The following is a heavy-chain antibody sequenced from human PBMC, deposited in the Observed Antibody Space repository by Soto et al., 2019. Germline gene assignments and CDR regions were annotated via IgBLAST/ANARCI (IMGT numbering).Heavy chain of an antibody. D-gene: IGHD6-19*01. Sequence: QVQLVQSGAEVKKPGASVKVSCKASGYTFISYGISWVRQAPGQGLEWMGWINAFNGNTNYAQKLQGRVTMTRDTSTSTSYMELRSLRSDDTAVYYCARDPVAGTYFDYWGQGTLVTVSS. CDR3: ARDPVAGTYFDY. J-gene: IGHJ4*02. CDR2: INAFNGNT. V-gene: IGHV1-18*01. CDR1: GYTFISYG.